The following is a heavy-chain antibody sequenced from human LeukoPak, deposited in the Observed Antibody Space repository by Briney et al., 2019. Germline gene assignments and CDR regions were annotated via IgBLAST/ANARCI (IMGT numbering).Heavy chain of an antibody. CDR2: ISSSSSTI. CDR3: ARDYLEDPYGGNSEVDY. V-gene: IGHV3-48*04. Sequence: GESLRLSCAASGFTFSSYGMSWVRQAPGKGLEWVSYISSSSSTIYYADSVKGRFTISRDNAKNSLYLQMNSLRAEDTAVYYCARDYLEDPYGGNSEVDYWGQGTLVTVSS. J-gene: IGHJ4*02. CDR1: GFTFSSYG. D-gene: IGHD4-23*01.